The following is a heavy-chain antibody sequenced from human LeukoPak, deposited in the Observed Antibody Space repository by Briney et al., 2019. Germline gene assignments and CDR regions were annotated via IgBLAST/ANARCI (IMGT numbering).Heavy chain of an antibody. Sequence: PSETLSLTCTVSGNSISTYYRTRVRQPPGKGLEWIGYIYYSGSTSYSPSLKSRVTMSVDTSKNQFSLKLRSVTAADTAVYHCARQRDGYNIFDNWGQGTLVTVSS. J-gene: IGHJ4*02. D-gene: IGHD5-24*01. CDR3: ARQRDGYNIFDN. V-gene: IGHV4-59*08. CDR2: IYYSGST. CDR1: GNSISTYY.